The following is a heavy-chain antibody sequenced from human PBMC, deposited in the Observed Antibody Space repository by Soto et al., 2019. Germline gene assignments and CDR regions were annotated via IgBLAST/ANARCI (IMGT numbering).Heavy chain of an antibody. J-gene: IGHJ4*02. CDR1: GGSITSSNYY. D-gene: IGHD1-7*01. V-gene: IGHV4-39*01. Sequence: QLQLQESGPGLAKPSETLSLSCIVSGGSITSSNYYWGWIRQPPGKRLEWIGSIFYTGSTYYNPSLKSRVTISADTSKNQLSLKLNSMTAADTALYYCARGIRSGTMGHLDHWGQGILVIVSS. CDR2: IFYTGST. CDR3: ARGIRSGTMGHLDH.